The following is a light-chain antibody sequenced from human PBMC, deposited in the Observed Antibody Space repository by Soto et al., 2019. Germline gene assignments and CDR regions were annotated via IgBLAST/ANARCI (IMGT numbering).Light chain of an antibody. CDR1: SSKIGINT. CDR2: GNN. Sequence: QSVLTQPPSASGTPGQTITISCSGFSSKIGINTVNWYEHLPGTAPRLLIYGNNQRPSGVPDRFSGSKSGTSASLAISGLQSEDEGHYYCATWDDSLDVHVFGTGTKVTVL. J-gene: IGLJ1*01. CDR3: ATWDDSLDVHV. V-gene: IGLV1-44*01.